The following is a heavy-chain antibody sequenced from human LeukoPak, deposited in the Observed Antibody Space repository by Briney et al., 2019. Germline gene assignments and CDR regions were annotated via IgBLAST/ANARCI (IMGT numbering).Heavy chain of an antibody. CDR3: ARGRSGDLAPDY. Sequence: GGSLRLSCAASGFTFDDYAMHWVRQAPGKGLEWVSYISSSSSTIYYADSVKGRFTISRDNAKNSLYLQTNSLRAEDTAVYCCARGRSGDLAPDYWGQGTLVTVSS. D-gene: IGHD3-10*01. J-gene: IGHJ4*02. V-gene: IGHV3-48*01. CDR2: ISSSSSTI. CDR1: GFTFDDYA.